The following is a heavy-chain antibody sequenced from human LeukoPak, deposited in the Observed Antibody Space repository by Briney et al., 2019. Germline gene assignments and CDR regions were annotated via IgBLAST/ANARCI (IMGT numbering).Heavy chain of an antibody. J-gene: IGHJ4*02. Sequence: SETLSLTCAVSGGSISSSNWWSWVRQPPGKGLEWIGEIYHSGSTNYNPSLKSRVTISVDKSKNQFSLKLSSVTAADTAVYYCASEIGSSGYGFDYWGQGTLVTVSS. D-gene: IGHD3-22*01. CDR1: GGSISSSNW. CDR2: IYHSGST. CDR3: ASEIGSSGYGFDY. V-gene: IGHV4-4*02.